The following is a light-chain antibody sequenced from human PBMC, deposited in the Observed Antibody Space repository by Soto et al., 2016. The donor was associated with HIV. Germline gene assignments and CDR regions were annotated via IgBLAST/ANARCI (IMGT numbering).Light chain of an antibody. Sequence: DIPMTQSPSTLSASVGDRVTITCRASQSISSWLAWYQQKPGKAPKLLIYKASVLASGVPSRFSGGGSRTEFTLTVNSLQPDDFATYFCQQYNMWWAFGQGTKVEIK. CDR1: QSISSW. CDR2: KAS. V-gene: IGKV1-5*03. J-gene: IGKJ1*01. CDR3: QQYNMWWA.